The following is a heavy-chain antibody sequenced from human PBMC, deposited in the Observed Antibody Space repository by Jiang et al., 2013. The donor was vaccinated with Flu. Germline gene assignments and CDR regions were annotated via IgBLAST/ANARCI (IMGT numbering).Heavy chain of an antibody. D-gene: IGHD5-12*01. V-gene: IGHV1-46*01. J-gene: IGHJ4*02. CDR1: GYTFTRHH. CDR2: ISPSNGAI. CDR3: AREQNGGYFDY. Sequence: GAEVKKPGASVKLSCKAFGYTFTRHHMHWVRQAPGQGLEWMGIISPSNGAIVYAQKFQGRLTMTRDTSTNTVYMELSSLKSEETAVYYCAREQNGGYFDYWGQGTLVTVSA.